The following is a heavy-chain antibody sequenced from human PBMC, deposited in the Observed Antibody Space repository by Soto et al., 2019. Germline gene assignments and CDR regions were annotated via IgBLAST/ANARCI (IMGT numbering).Heavy chain of an antibody. CDR3: ARVGFLAWLFPYYYYHGMDV. V-gene: IGHV3-21*02. CDR2: ISSSSSDI. D-gene: IGHD3-3*01. CDR1: GFTFSSYS. J-gene: IGHJ6*02. Sequence: EVQLVESGGGLVKPGGSLRLSCAASGFTFSSYSMNWVRQAPGKGLEWVSCISSSSSDIYYADSVKGRFTISRDNAKNSLYLQMHSLQAKDTAVYYCARVGFLAWLFPYYYYHGMDVWGQGTTVTVSS.